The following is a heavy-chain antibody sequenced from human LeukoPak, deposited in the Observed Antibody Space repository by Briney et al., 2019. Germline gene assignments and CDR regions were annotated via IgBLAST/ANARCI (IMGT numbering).Heavy chain of an antibody. CDR1: GYTFTSYY. V-gene: IGHV1-46*01. CDR2: INPSGGST. Sequence: ASVKVSCKASGYTFTSYYMHWVRQAPGQGLEWMGIINPSGGSTSYAQKFQGRVTMTRDTSTSTVYMELSSLRPEDTAVYYCASPSYYDFWSGYYPLDYWGQGTLVTVSS. CDR3: ASPSYYDFWSGYYPLDY. J-gene: IGHJ4*02. D-gene: IGHD3-3*01.